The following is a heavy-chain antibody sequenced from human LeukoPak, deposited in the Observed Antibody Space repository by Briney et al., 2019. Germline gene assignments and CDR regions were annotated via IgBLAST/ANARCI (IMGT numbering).Heavy chain of an antibody. J-gene: IGHJ4*02. CDR1: GYTFTGYY. CDR3: ARALPRIAVAATGH. D-gene: IGHD6-19*01. V-gene: IGHV1-2*02. Sequence: ASVKVSCKASGYTFTGYYMHWVRQAPGQGLEWMGWINPNSGGTNYAQKLQGRVTMTTDTSTSTAYMELRSLRSDDTAVYYCARALPRIAVAATGHWGQGTLVTVSS. CDR2: INPNSGGT.